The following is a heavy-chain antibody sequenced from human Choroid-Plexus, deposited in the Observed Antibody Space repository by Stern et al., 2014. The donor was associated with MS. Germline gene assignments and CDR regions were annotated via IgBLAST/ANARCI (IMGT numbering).Heavy chain of an antibody. D-gene: IGHD2/OR15-2a*01. V-gene: IGHV3-30*18. CDR1: GFTFGSCA. CDR2: VSYYGSNK. Sequence: AQLVESGGGVVQPGRPLRLSCVASGFTFGSCAMHWVRQAPGKGLEWVAGVSYYGSNKYYADSVKGRFTISRDNSQNTLYMQMSSLRPEDTAVYYCAKDRQYLTYFFDHWGQGSLVTVSS. J-gene: IGHJ5*02. CDR3: AKDRQYLTYFFDH.